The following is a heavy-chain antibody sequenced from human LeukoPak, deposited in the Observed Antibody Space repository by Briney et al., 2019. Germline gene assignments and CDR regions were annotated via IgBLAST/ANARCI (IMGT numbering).Heavy chain of an antibody. V-gene: IGHV3-21*01. CDR3: ARDRICSGGSCYSHWFDP. D-gene: IGHD2-15*01. CDR2: ISTGSSYI. J-gene: IGHJ5*02. Sequence: GGSLRLSCAASGFTFSSYSMNWVRQAPGKGLEWASSISTGSSYIYYADSVKGRFTISRDNAKNSLYLQMNSLRAEDTAVYYCARDRICSGGSCYSHWFDPWGQGTLVTVSS. CDR1: GFTFSSYS.